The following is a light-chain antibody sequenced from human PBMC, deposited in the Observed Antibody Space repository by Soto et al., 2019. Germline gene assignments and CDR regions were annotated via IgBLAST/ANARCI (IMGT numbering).Light chain of an antibody. CDR1: QSVSSN. J-gene: IGKJ5*01. CDR2: GAS. V-gene: IGKV3-15*01. CDR3: QQYNNWPPIT. Sequence: EIVMTQSPATLSVSPGESATLSCSASQSVSSNLACYQQQPCQVPRLLIYGASTRATGIPARFSSRGSGTEFTLTISSLQSEDFSVYYCQQYNNWPPITFGKGTRLEIK.